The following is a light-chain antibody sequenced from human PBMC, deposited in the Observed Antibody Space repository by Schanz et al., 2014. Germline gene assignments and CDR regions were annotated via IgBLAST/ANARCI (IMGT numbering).Light chain of an antibody. V-gene: IGLV2-11*01. CDR2: DVN. CDR1: SSDVGAYND. CDR3: NSFTGTTWV. J-gene: IGLJ3*02. Sequence: QSALTQPRSVSGSPGQSVTISCTGTSSDVGAYNDVSWYQQHPGKAPKLMIYDVNKRPSGVPDRFSGSKSGNTASLTISGLQTEDEADYYCNSFTGTTWVFGGGTKLT.